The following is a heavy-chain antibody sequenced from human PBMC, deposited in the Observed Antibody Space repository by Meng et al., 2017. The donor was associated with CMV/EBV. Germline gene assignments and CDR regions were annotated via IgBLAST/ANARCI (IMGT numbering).Heavy chain of an antibody. CDR2: IYHSGST. V-gene: IGHV4-38-2*02. D-gene: IGHD6-6*01. CDR3: ASLIAARERNDY. J-gene: IGHJ4*02. CDR1: GYSISSGYY. Sequence: SETLSPTCTVSGYSISSGYYWGWTRQPPGKGLEWIGSIYHSGSTYYNPSLKSRVTISVDTSKNQFSLKLSSVTAADTAVYYCASLIAARERNDYWGQGTLVTVSS.